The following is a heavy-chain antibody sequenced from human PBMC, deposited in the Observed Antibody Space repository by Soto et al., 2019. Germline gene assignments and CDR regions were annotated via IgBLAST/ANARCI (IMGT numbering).Heavy chain of an antibody. D-gene: IGHD1-7*01. J-gene: IGHJ4*02. Sequence: SETLSLTCTVSGGSISSYYWSWIRQPPGKGLEWIGYIYYSGSTNYNPSLKSRVTISVDTSRNQFSLKLSSVTAADTAVYYCARGITGTRLAGSRYFDYWGQGTLVTVSS. CDR1: GGSISSYY. V-gene: IGHV4-59*01. CDR2: IYYSGST. CDR3: ARGITGTRLAGSRYFDY.